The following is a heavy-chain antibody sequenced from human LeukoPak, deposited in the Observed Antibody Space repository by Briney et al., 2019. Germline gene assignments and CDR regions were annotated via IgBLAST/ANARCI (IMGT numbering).Heavy chain of an antibody. V-gene: IGHV3-21*01. D-gene: IGHD2-15*01. CDR3: ARVPFFGSGGYDY. CDR2: ISSSSSYI. CDR1: GFTFSSYS. J-gene: IGHJ4*02. Sequence: GGSLRLSCAASGFTFSSYSMNWVRQAPGKGLEWVSSISSSSSYIYYADSVKGRFTISRDNAKNSLYLQMNSLRAENTAVYYCARVPFFGSGGYDYWGQGTLVTVSS.